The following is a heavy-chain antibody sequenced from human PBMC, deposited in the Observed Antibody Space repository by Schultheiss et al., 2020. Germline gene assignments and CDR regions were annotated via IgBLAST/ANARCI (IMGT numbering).Heavy chain of an antibody. V-gene: IGHV3-33*03. J-gene: IGHJ6*02. CDR2: IWYDGSNK. D-gene: IGHD3-10*01. CDR3: ARSGSGSYYYYYGMDV. CDR1: GFTFSSYG. Sequence: GGSLRLSCAASGFTFSSYGMHWVRQAPGKGLEWVAVIWYDGSNKYYVDSVKGRFTISRDNAKNSLYLQMNSLRAEDTAVYYCARSGSGSYYYYYGMDVWGQGTTVTVSS.